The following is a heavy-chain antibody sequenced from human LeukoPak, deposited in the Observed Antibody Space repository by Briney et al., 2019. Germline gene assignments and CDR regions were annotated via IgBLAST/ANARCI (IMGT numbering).Heavy chain of an antibody. D-gene: IGHD3-10*01. CDR3: ARDGSGSSPLDY. V-gene: IGHV1-2*02. Sequence: ASVKVSCKASGYTFTSYGISWVRQAPGQGLEWMGWINPNSGGTNYAQKFQGRVTMTRDTSISTAYMELSRLRSDDTAVYYCARDGSGSSPLDYWGQGTLVTVSS. CDR2: INPNSGGT. J-gene: IGHJ4*02. CDR1: GYTFTSYG.